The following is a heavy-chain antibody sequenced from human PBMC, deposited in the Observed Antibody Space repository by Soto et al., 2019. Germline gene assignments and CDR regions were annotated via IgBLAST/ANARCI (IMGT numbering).Heavy chain of an antibody. V-gene: IGHV3-64*01. CDR3: ARGIVVVPAASFDY. J-gene: IGHJ4*02. CDR1: GFTFSSYA. CDR2: ISSNGGST. D-gene: IGHD2-2*01. Sequence: GGSLRLSCAASGFTFSSYAMHWVRQAPGKGLEYVSAISSNGGSTYYANSVKGRFTISRDNSKNTLYLQMGSLRAEDMAVYYFARGIVVVPAASFDYWAQGTLVPVSS.